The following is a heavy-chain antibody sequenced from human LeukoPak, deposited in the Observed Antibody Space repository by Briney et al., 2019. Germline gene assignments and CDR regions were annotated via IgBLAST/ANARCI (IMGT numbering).Heavy chain of an antibody. V-gene: IGHV4-61*02. CDR2: IYTSGST. CDR3: AREADYGDPNWYFDL. J-gene: IGHJ2*01. CDR1: GGSISSGSYY. D-gene: IGHD4-17*01. Sequence: SQTLSLTCTVSGGSISSGSYYWSWIRQPAGKGLEWIGRIYTSGSTNYNPSLKSRVTISVDTSKNQFSLKLSSVTAADTAVYYCAREADYGDPNWYFDLWGRGTLVTVSS.